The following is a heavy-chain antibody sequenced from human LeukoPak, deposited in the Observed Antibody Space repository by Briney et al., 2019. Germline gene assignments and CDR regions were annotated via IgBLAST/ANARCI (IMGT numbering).Heavy chain of an antibody. CDR3: AETRREENWNYVWCFDL. J-gene: IGHJ2*01. V-gene: IGHV3-43*02. D-gene: IGHD1-7*01. CDR1: GFTFDDYA. Sequence: HPGGSLRLSCAASGFTFDDYAMHSVRQAPGKGLEWVSLISGDGGSTDYADSVKGRFTISRDNSKNSMYLQMNSLRTEDTTLYYCAETRREENWNYVWCFDLWGRGTLVTVSS. CDR2: ISGDGGST.